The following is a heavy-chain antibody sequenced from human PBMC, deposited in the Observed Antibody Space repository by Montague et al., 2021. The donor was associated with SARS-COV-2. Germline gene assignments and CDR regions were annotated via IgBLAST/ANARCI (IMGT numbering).Heavy chain of an antibody. Sequence: SETLSLTCSVSGRSIFSSSYYWAWIRQPPGKSLEWIVSLLFRGTTYYTPSLDSRLTISVDTSKNQFSLRLSSVTAADTAVYYCARRESGWLDAFDMWGQGTMVTVSS. D-gene: IGHD6-19*01. CDR2: LLFRGTT. J-gene: IGHJ3*02. CDR3: ARRESGWLDAFDM. V-gene: IGHV4-39*01. CDR1: GRSIFSSSYY.